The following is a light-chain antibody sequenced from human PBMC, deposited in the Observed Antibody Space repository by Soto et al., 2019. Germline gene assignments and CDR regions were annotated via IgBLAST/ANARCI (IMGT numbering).Light chain of an antibody. V-gene: IGKV1D-16*01. CDR3: RQYNSYALT. J-gene: IGKJ4*01. Sequence: DIQMTQSPSSLSASVGDRLTSTCRASQGIRSWLSWYQQKPEQAPKSLIYAASCLQSGVTSRFSGRGYGTDCTLTISSLQPAEFATYYCRQYNSYALTFGGGTKVEIK. CDR1: QGIRSW. CDR2: AAS.